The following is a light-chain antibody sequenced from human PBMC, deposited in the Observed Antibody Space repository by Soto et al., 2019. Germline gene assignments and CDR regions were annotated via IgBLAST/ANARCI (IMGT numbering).Light chain of an antibody. CDR2: AAS. CDR3: QQSYSTPLT. J-gene: IGKJ4*01. V-gene: IGKV1-39*01. CDR1: QSISSY. Sequence: DSQMTQSPSSLSASLGDIVTITFRASQSISSYLNWYQQKPGKAPKLLIYAASSLQSGVPSRFSGSGSGTDFTLTISSLQPEDFATYYCQQSYSTPLTFGGGTKVDIK.